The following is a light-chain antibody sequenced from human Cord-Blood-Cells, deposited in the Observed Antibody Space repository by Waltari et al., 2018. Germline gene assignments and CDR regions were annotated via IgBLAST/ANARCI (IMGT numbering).Light chain of an antibody. J-gene: IGLJ2*01. CDR2: RNN. Sequence: QSVLTQPPSASGTPGQRVTISCSGSSSNLGSNYVYWYQQPPGTAPKLLIYRNNRRTSGVPDRFSGSKSGTSASLAISGLRSEDEADYYCAAWDDSLSGPGFYVVFGGGTKLTVL. CDR3: AAWDDSLSGPGFYVV. V-gene: IGLV1-47*01. CDR1: SSNLGSNY.